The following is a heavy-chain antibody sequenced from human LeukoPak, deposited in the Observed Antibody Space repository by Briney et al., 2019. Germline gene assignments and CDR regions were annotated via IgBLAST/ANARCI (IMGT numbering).Heavy chain of an antibody. CDR1: GGSFSGYY. D-gene: IGHD4-23*01. Sequence: SETLSLTCAVYGGSFSGYYWSWIRQPPGKGLEWIGEINHSGSTNYNPSLKSRVTISVDTSKNQFSLKLSSVTAADTAVYYCARGLGGGNSLKRHYYYYMDVWGTGTTVTVSS. V-gene: IGHV4-34*01. CDR3: ARGLGGGNSLKRHYYYYMDV. J-gene: IGHJ6*03. CDR2: INHSGST.